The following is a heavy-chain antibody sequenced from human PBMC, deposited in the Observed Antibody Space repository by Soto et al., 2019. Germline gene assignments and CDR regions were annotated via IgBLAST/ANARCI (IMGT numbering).Heavy chain of an antibody. J-gene: IGHJ4*02. CDR1: GFTFRSYA. CDR2: ISDGGDRA. CDR3: TKGYGASHSPLDY. D-gene: IGHD5-12*01. Sequence: GGSLRLSCAASGFTFRSYAMNWVRQAPGKGPEWVSGISDGGDRAYHANSVKGRFTISRDNSKNTLYLQVNSLRAEDTAVYYCTKGYGASHSPLDYWGQGTQVTVSS. V-gene: IGHV3-23*01.